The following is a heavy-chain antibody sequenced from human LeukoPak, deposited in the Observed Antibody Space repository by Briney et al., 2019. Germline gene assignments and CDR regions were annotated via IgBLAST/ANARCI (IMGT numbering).Heavy chain of an antibody. D-gene: IGHD7-27*01. V-gene: IGHV3-23*01. CDR3: AKRMGTSWFDP. Sequence: PGGSLRLSCAVSGFTFSNYAMSWVRQVPGKGLEWVSAISGNGGSTYYADSVKGRFTISRDNSKNTLYLQMNSLRADDTAIYYCAKRMGTSWFDPWGQGTLVTVSS. J-gene: IGHJ5*02. CDR2: ISGNGGST. CDR1: GFTFSNYA.